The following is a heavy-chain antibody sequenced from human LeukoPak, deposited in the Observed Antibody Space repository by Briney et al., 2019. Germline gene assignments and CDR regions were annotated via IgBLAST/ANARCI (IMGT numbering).Heavy chain of an antibody. CDR2: INHSGST. Sequence: PSETLSLTCTVSGGSISGYYWSWIRQPPGKGLEWIGEINHSGSTNYNPSLKSRVTISVDTSKNQFSLKLSSVTAADTAVYYCARELNYDSIWGYYYYMDVWGKGTTVTVSS. J-gene: IGHJ6*03. CDR1: GGSISGYY. V-gene: IGHV4-34*01. CDR3: ARELNYDSIWGYYYYMDV. D-gene: IGHD3-22*01.